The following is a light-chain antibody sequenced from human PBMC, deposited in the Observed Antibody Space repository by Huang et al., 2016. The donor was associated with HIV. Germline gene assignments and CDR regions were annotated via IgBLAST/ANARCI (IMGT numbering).Light chain of an antibody. CDR3: QHYSNWPPLT. Sequence: IILTQSPATLSVSPGEGATLSCRASQSIGTNLAWYQHRPGQAPRLLVYGASTRATGGPVRFSGSGSGTQFNLTLSSLQSEDFATYYCQHYSNWPPLTFGGGTKVDI. CDR2: GAS. CDR1: QSIGTN. V-gene: IGKV3-15*01. J-gene: IGKJ4*01.